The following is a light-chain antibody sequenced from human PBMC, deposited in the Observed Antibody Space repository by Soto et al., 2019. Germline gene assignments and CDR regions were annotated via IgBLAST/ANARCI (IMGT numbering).Light chain of an antibody. CDR2: DAS. V-gene: IGKV1-5*01. Sequence: DVQMTQFPSTLSASVGDRVTITCRASQSISSWLAWYQQKPGKAPKLLMFDASNLASGVPSRFSGSGSGTEFTLTISSLQPDDVATYYCQQYNYFSTFGQGTKVDI. J-gene: IGKJ1*01. CDR1: QSISSW. CDR3: QQYNYFST.